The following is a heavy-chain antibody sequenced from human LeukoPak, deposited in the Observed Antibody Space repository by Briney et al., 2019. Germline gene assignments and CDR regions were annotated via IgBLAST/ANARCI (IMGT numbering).Heavy chain of an antibody. D-gene: IGHD6-19*01. J-gene: IGHJ6*03. CDR2: IYTSGST. Sequence: SETLSLTCTVSGGSISGYYWSWIRQPAGKGLEWIGRIYTSGSTNYNPSLKSRVTISVDTSKNQFSLKLSSVTAADTAVYYCARGSSVAGDYYYYYYMDVWGKGTTVTVSS. V-gene: IGHV4-4*07. CDR1: GGSISGYY. CDR3: ARGSSVAGDYYYYYYMDV.